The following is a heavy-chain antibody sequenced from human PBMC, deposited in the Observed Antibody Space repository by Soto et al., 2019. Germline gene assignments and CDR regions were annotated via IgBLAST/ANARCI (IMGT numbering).Heavy chain of an antibody. Sequence: EVQLVESGGGLVQPGGALRLSCAASRFDFTNSCMHWVRQAPGKGLVWASHVNSDGSITTYADSVKGRFTISRDNAKNTVYLHMNSLRVEDTAVYYCTRDQRYSSAVWGQGTLVTVSS. CDR1: RFDFTNSC. D-gene: IGHD5-18*01. CDR2: VNSDGSIT. V-gene: IGHV3-74*01. J-gene: IGHJ4*02. CDR3: TRDQRYSSAV.